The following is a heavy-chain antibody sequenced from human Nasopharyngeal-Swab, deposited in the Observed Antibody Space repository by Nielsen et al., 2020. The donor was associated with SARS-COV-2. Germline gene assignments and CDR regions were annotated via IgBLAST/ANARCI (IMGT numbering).Heavy chain of an antibody. J-gene: IGHJ6*02. V-gene: IGHV3-30-3*01. D-gene: IGHD6-13*01. CDR2: ISYDGSKK. CDR3: ARDQGSSWYTYYYYYGMDV. Sequence: GESLKISCAASGFTFSSYAMHWVRQAPGKGLEWVAVISYDGSKKYYADSVKGRFTISRDHSKNTLYLQMNSLRAEDTAVYYCARDQGSSWYTYYYYYGMDVWGQGTTVTVSS. CDR1: GFTFSSYA.